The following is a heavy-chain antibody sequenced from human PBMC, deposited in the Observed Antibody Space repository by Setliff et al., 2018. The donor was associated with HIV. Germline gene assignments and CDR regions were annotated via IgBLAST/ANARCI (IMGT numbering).Heavy chain of an antibody. D-gene: IGHD3-22*01. CDR2: FNPSGGTT. Sequence: ASVKVSCKASGYTFSSYYMHWVRQAPGQGLEWMGIFNPSGGTTIYAHKFQGRVILTGDTSTSTGYMELSSLTSEDTAVYYCARLMTADYYDTSGYFQYWGQGTLVTVSS. J-gene: IGHJ1*01. CDR1: GYTFSSYY. V-gene: IGHV1-46*01. CDR3: ARLMTADYYDTSGYFQY.